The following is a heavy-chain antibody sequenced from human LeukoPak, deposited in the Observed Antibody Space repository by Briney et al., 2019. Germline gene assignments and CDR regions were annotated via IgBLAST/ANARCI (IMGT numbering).Heavy chain of an antibody. CDR2: ISSSSSTI. Sequence: GGSLRLSCAASGFTFSSYSMNWVRQAPGEGLEWVSYISSSSSTIYYADSVKGRFTISRDNAKNSLYLQMNSLRAEDTAVYYCNSGYDPGDYWGQGTLVTVSS. CDR3: NSGYDPGDY. V-gene: IGHV3-48*04. CDR1: GFTFSSYS. J-gene: IGHJ4*02. D-gene: IGHD5-12*01.